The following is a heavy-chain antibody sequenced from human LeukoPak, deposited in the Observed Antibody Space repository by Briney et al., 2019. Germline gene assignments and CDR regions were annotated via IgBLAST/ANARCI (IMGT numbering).Heavy chain of an antibody. CDR3: ARDYGSGTLNWFDP. V-gene: IGHV4-39*07. J-gene: IGHJ5*02. CDR2: IYHSGST. D-gene: IGHD1-1*01. Sequence: SETLSLTCTVSGGSISSSSYYWGWIRQPPGKGLEWIGYIYHSGSTQYNPSLKSRVTISLDSSMNQFSLKLSSVTAADTAVYYCARDYGSGTLNWFDPWGQGTLVTVSS. CDR1: GGSISSSSYY.